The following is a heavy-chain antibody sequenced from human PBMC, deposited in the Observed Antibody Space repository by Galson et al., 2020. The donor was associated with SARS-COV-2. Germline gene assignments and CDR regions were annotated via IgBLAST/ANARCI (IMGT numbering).Heavy chain of an antibody. D-gene: IGHD3-10*01. V-gene: IGHV3-23*01. CDR2: ISGSGGST. J-gene: IGHJ6*02. CDR3: ANLGGVRGVNYYYGMDV. CDR1: GFTFSSYA. Sequence: GGSLRLSCAASGFTFSSYAMSWVRQAPGKGLEWVSAISGSGGSTYYADSVKGRFTISRDNSKNTLYLQMNSLRAEDTAVYYCANLGGVRGVNYYYGMDVWGQGTTVTVSS.